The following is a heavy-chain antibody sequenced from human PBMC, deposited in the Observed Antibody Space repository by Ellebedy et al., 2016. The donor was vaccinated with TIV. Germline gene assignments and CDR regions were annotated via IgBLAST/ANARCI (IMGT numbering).Heavy chain of an antibody. CDR1: GGSISSSSYY. CDR2: ISYSGST. D-gene: IGHD3-9*01. J-gene: IGHJ4*02. V-gene: IGHV4-39*01. Sequence: SETLSLTXTVSGGSISSSSYYWGWIRQPPGKGLEWIGSISYSGSTYYNPSLKSRVTISVDTSKNQFSLKLSSVTAADTAVYYCARQFGLKILTGYYYRGIDYWGQGTLVTVSS. CDR3: ARQFGLKILTGYYYRGIDY.